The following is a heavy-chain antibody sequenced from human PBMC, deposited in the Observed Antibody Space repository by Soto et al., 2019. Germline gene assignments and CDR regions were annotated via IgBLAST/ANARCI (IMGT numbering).Heavy chain of an antibody. D-gene: IGHD3-3*01. J-gene: IGHJ5*02. Sequence: LRLSCAASGFTFSSYGMHWVRQSPGKGLEWVAVISYDGSNKYYADSVKGRFTISRDNSKNTLYLQMNSLRAEDTAVYYCAKDSTIFGVVISWFDPWGQGTLVTVSS. CDR1: GFTFSSYG. CDR2: ISYDGSNK. CDR3: AKDSTIFGVVISWFDP. V-gene: IGHV3-30*18.